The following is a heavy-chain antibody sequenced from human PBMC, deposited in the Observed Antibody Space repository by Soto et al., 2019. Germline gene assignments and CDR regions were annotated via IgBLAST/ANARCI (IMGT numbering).Heavy chain of an antibody. D-gene: IGHD3-3*01. V-gene: IGHV4-34*01. J-gene: IGHJ5*02. CDR2: INHSGST. Sequence: QVQLQQWGAGLLKPSETLSLTCAVYGGSFSGYYWSWIRQPPGKGLEWIGEINHSGSTNYNPSLKSRVTISVDTSKNQFPMKLSSVTAADTAVYYCARAARVLRFLEYNGWFDPWGQGTLVTVSS. CDR1: GGSFSGYY. CDR3: ARAARVLRFLEYNGWFDP.